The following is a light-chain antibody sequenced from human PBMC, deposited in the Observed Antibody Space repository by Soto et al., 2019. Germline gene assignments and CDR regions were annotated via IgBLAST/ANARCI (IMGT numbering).Light chain of an antibody. V-gene: IGKV1-5*03. CDR2: KAS. CDR1: QSISSW. Sequence: DIQMTQSPSTLSASVGDRVTITCRASQSISSWLAWYQQKPGKAPKLLIYKASTLESGVPSRFSGSGSETEFTLTISSLQPDDYATYYCQPYNSYSRTFGQGTKVDIK. CDR3: QPYNSYSRT. J-gene: IGKJ1*01.